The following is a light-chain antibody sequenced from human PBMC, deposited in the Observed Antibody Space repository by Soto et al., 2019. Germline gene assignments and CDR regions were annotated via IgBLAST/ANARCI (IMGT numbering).Light chain of an antibody. CDR2: AAF. V-gene: IGKV1-27*01. J-gene: IGKJ3*01. Sequence: DIQMPQSPSSLSASVGDRVTITCRASQGISNYLAWYQQKPGKVPNLLIYAAFTLQSGVPSRFSVSRSGTDFTLTISSLQPEDVATYYCQKYNSAPPFTFGPGTKVDIK. CDR1: QGISNY. CDR3: QKYNSAPPFT.